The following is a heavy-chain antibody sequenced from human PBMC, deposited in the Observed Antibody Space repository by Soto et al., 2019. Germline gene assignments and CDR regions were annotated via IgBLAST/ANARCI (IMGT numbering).Heavy chain of an antibody. CDR3: AKDHEDIVVVPAASPHPYGAGTDY. J-gene: IGHJ4*02. Sequence: QVQLLESGGGVVQPGRSLRLSCAASGFTFSSYGMHWVRQAPGKGLEWVAVIPYDGSNKYYADSVKGRFTISRDNSKNKLYLQMNSLRAEDTAVYYCAKDHEDIVVVPAASPHPYGAGTDYWGQGTLVTVSS. CDR2: IPYDGSNK. V-gene: IGHV3-30*18. CDR1: GFTFSSYG. D-gene: IGHD2-2*01.